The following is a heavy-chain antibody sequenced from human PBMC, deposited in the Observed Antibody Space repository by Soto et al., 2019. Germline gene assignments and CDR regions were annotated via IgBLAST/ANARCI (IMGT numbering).Heavy chain of an antibody. D-gene: IGHD2-15*01. CDR2: ISWDGGSI. CDR1: GFKFDDYM. V-gene: IGHV3-43*01. CDR3: AKEGNGGSSLDS. J-gene: IGHJ5*01. Sequence: GGSLRLSCEASGFKFDDYMMHWVRQAPGKGLEWISLISWDGGSIDYADSIKGRFTVSRDNSKTSLYLHMHSLTSDDTAFYFCAKEGNGGSSLDSWGQGTLVTVSS.